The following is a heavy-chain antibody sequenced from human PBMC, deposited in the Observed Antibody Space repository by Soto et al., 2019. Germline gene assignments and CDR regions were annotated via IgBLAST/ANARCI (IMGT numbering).Heavy chain of an antibody. Sequence: QVQLVQSGAEVPKPGSTVNVSCTASGGPSINYAITWVRQAPGQGLEWMGGIIPLSKRTNYAENFQGRVAITTDDLSRTTYLEMNTLRSDEQAVYSCAAYMPSRGGVTIFDHWGQGTLVSVSS. D-gene: IGHD2-21*02. V-gene: IGHV1-69*01. CDR3: AAYMPSRGGVTIFDH. J-gene: IGHJ4*02. CDR2: IIPLSKRT. CDR1: GGPSINYA.